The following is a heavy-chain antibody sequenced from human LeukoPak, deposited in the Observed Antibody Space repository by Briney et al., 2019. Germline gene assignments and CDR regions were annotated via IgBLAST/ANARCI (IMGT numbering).Heavy chain of an antibody. D-gene: IGHD3-10*01. CDR2: IYYRGGST. J-gene: IGHJ4*02. CDR3: ARVQGLSSRAFDY. Sequence: SETLSLTCTVSGGSISSGGYYWSWIPQHPGKGLEWIGYIYYRGGSTYYNPSLKSRVTISVDTSKNQFSLKLSSVTAADTAVYYCARVQGLSSRAFDYWGQGTLVTVSS. CDR1: GGSISSGGYY. V-gene: IGHV4-31*03.